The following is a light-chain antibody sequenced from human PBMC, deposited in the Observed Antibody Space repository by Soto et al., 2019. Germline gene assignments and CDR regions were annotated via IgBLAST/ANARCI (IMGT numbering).Light chain of an antibody. CDR1: QSVSSSY. CDR2: GAS. V-gene: IGKV3-20*01. J-gene: IGKJ1*01. Sequence: EVVLTQSPGTLSLSPRERATLSCRASQSVSSSYLAWYQQKPGQAPRLLIYGASSRATGIPDRFSGSGSGTDFTLTISRLEPEDCAVYYCQQYGSSPRTFGQGTMV. CDR3: QQYGSSPRT.